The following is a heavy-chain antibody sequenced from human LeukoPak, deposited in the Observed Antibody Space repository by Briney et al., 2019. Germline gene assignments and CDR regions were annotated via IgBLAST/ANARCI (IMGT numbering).Heavy chain of an antibody. CDR3: AKALWSSTWYYFDY. CDR2: ISGSGGSA. D-gene: IGHD6-13*01. J-gene: IGHJ4*02. V-gene: IGHV3-23*01. CDR1: GFTFSSYA. Sequence: PGGSLRLSCAASGFTFSSYAMSWVRQAPGKGLEWVSAISGSGGSAYYADSVKGRFTISRDNPKNTLYLQMNSLRAEDTAVYYCAKALWSSTWYYFDYWGQGTLVTVSS.